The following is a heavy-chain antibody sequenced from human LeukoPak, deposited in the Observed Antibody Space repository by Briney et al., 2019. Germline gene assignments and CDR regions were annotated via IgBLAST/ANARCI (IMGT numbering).Heavy chain of an antibody. CDR3: AKAAGYCSGGSCYSGGYFDY. Sequence: PGGSLRLSCAASGFTFSSYGMHWVRQAPGKGLEWVAVISYDGSNKYYADSVKGRFTISRDNSKNTLYLQMNSLRAEDTAVYYCAKAAGYCSGGSCYSGGYFDYWGQGTLVTVSS. V-gene: IGHV3-30*18. D-gene: IGHD2-15*01. CDR1: GFTFSSYG. J-gene: IGHJ4*02. CDR2: ISYDGSNK.